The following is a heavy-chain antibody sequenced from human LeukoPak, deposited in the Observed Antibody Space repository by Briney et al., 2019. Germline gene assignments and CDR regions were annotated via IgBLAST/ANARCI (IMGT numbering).Heavy chain of an antibody. Sequence: PGGSLRLSCEGSGFTISSYAMSWVRQAPGKGLEWVSAINGGGGLTYYADSVKGRFTISRDNSKNTLYLQMNSLRAEDTAVYYCAKSGGGDFTGDYCINWFDPWGQGTLVTVSS. CDR2: INGGGGLT. J-gene: IGHJ5*02. D-gene: IGHD3-9*01. CDR1: GFTISSYA. CDR3: AKSGGGDFTGDYCINWFDP. V-gene: IGHV3-23*01.